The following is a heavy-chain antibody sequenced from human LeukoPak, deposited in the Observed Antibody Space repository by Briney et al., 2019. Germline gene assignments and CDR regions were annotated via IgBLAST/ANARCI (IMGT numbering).Heavy chain of an antibody. CDR2: INSDGSTT. V-gene: IGHV3-74*01. CDR3: ARSFNH. CDR1: GFTFRTYW. Sequence: PGGSLRLSCVASGFTFRTYWMHWVRQAPGEGLVWVSRINSDGSTTNYADSVKGRFTISRDNAKNTLYLEMNSLRAEDTALYYCARSFNHWGQGTLVTVSS. J-gene: IGHJ1*01.